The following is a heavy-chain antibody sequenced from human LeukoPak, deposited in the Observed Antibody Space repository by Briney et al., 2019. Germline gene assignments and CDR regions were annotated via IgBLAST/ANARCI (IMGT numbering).Heavy chain of an antibody. D-gene: IGHD6-19*01. J-gene: IGHJ5*02. CDR3: ARDPLYSSGWYGGWFDP. Sequence: GGSLRLSCAASGNYWMHWVRQAPGKGLVWVSHINSDGSWTSYADSVKGRFTISRDNSKNTLYLQMNSLRAEDTAVYYCARDPLYSSGWYGGWFDPWGQGTLVTVSS. V-gene: IGHV3-74*01. CDR1: GNYW. CDR2: INSDGSWT.